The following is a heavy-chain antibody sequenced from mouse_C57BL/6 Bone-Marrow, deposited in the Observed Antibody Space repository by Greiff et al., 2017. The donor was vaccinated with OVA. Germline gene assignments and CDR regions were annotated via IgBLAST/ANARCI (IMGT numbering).Heavy chain of an antibody. V-gene: IGHV1-42*01. D-gene: IGHD3-3*01. CDR3: ASAGRFAY. CDR2: INPSTGGT. CDR1: GYSFTGYY. Sequence: EVQLVESGPELVKPGASVKISCKASGYSFTGYYMNWVKQSPEKSLEWIGEINPSTGGTTYNQKFKAKATLTVDKSSSTAYMQLQRLTSEDSAVYYCASAGRFAYWGQGTLVTVSA. J-gene: IGHJ3*01.